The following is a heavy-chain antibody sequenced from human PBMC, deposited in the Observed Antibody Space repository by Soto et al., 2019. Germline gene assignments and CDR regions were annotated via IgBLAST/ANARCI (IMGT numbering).Heavy chain of an antibody. J-gene: IGHJ5*02. Sequence: GGSLRLSCAASGFTFSSYSMNWVRQAPGKGLEWVSSISSTSNLIYYADSVKGRFTIPRDNAKKSLYLQVNRLRAEDTAVYYCARSLHMTTVITVGADGFDPWGQGTLVTVSS. V-gene: IGHV3-21*01. CDR1: GFTFSSYS. D-gene: IGHD4-4*01. CDR3: ARSLHMTTVITVGADGFDP. CDR2: ISSTSNLI.